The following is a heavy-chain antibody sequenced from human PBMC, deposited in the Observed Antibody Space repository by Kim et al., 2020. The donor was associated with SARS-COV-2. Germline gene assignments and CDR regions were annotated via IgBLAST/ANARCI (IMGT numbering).Heavy chain of an antibody. CDR1: GFTLSSYA. V-gene: IGHV3-23*01. CDR3: ARDGYNWIAFDI. Sequence: GGSLRLSCTASGFTLSSYAMHWVRQAPGKGLEWVSDITGTGGNTYYPDSVKGRFSVSRDNSKNTLYLQLNSLRADDTAKYFCARDGYNWIAFDIWGPGTMVTVSS. J-gene: IGHJ3*02. CDR2: ITGTGGNT. D-gene: IGHD5-12*01.